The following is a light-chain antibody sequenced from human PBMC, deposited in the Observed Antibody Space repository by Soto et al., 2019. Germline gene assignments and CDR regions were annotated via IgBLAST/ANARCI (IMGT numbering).Light chain of an antibody. CDR1: QSISSW. CDR3: QQYSTYSWA. CDR2: KAS. V-gene: IGKV1-5*03. J-gene: IGKJ1*01. Sequence: DIQMTQSPSTLSASVGDRVIITCRASQSISSWLAWYQQKPGKAPKLLIYKASSLESGVPSRFSGSGSGTEFTLTISSLQPDDFATYYCQQYSTYSWAFGQGTKVEIK.